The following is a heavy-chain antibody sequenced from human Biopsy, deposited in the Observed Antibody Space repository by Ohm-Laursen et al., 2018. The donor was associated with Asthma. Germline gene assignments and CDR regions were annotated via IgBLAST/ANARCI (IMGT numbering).Heavy chain of an antibody. Sequence: TLSLTWIPSGGLINIGDYYWSWIRQHPVKGQEWNGLFYYSGSTYYNPSLKSRVSISRDTSKNQFSLSLTSVTAADTAVYYCARTTYGHDGFDPWGQGTLVTVSS. CDR3: ARTTYGHDGFDP. V-gene: IGHV4-31*02. CDR2: FYYSGST. CDR1: GGLINIGDYY. J-gene: IGHJ5*02. D-gene: IGHD4-17*01.